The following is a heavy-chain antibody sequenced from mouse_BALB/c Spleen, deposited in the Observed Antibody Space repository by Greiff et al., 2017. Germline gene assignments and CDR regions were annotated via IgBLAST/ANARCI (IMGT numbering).Heavy chain of an antibody. V-gene: IGHV3-8*02. CDR2: ISYSGST. Sequence: EVKVVESGPSLVKPSQTLSLTCSVTGDSITSGYWNWIRKFPGNKLEYMGYISYSGSTYYNPSLKSRISITRDTSKNQYYLQLNSVTTEDTATYYCARYYGNYGNYAMDYWGQGTSVTVSS. D-gene: IGHD2-1*01. CDR1: GDSITSGY. CDR3: ARYYGNYGNYAMDY. J-gene: IGHJ4*01.